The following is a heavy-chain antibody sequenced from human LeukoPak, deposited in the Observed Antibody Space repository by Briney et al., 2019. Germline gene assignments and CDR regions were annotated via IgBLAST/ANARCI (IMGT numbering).Heavy chain of an antibody. CDR1: GYSISSGYY. V-gene: IGHV4-38-2*02. CDR3: ARGRFAELLFDI. Sequence: SGTLSLTCTVAGYSISSGYYWGWLRQSPGKGLEWIASIYHTGETHYHPSLKSRVSISVDTSNNQFSLRSTSATAADTAMYYCARGRFAELLFDIWGQGTLVTVSS. J-gene: IGHJ4*02. CDR2: IYHTGET. D-gene: IGHD3-10*01.